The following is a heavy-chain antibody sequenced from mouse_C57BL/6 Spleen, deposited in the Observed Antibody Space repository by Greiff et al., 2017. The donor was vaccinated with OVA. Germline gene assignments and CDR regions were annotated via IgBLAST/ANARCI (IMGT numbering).Heavy chain of an antibody. V-gene: IGHV6-3*01. Sequence: EVQRVESGGGLVQPGGSMKLSCVASGFTFSNYWMNWVRQSPEKGLEWVAQIRLKSDNYATHYAESVKGRFTISRDDSKSSVYLQMNNLRAEDTGIYYCTGGYYGSSPFAYWGQGTLVTVSA. CDR1: GFTFSNYW. CDR3: TGGYYGSSPFAY. D-gene: IGHD1-1*01. CDR2: IRLKSDNYAT. J-gene: IGHJ3*01.